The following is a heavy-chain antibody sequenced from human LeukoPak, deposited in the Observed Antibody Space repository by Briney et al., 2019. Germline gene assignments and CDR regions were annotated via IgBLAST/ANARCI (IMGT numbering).Heavy chain of an antibody. CDR1: GGSISSGGYY. CDR2: IYYSGST. D-gene: IGHD5/OR15-5a*01. CDR3: ARSPASTFDAFDI. J-gene: IGHJ3*02. Sequence: SETLSLTCTVSGGSISSGGYYWSWIRQHPGKGLEWIGYIYYSGSTYYNPSLKSRVTISVDTSKNQFSLKLSSVTAADTAVYYCARSPASTFDAFDIWGQGTMVTVSS. V-gene: IGHV4-31*03.